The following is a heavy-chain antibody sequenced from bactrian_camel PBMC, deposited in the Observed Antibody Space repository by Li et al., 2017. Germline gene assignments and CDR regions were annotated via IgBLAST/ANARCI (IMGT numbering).Heavy chain of an antibody. D-gene: IGHD3*01. CDR3: AAGRAGCPIPPATTYDY. CDR1: RNSKRRHC. V-gene: IGHV3-3*01. CDR2: INMIGGST. Sequence: HVQLVESGGGSAQAGGSLRVSCSASRNSKRRHCMGWFRQPIGQEREGVAMINMIGGSTYYVDSVEGRFTISRDNAKNTVYLEMNNLKPEDTAVHYCAAGRAGCPIPPATTYDYYAQGTQVTVS. J-gene: IGHJ4*01.